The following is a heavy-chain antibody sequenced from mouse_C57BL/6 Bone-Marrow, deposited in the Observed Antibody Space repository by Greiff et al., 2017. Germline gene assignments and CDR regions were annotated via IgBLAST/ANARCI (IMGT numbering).Heavy chain of an antibody. CDR1: GYTFTSYW. CDR3: AILTGTDY. Sequence: QVQLQQPGAELVMPGASVKLSCKASGYTFTSYWMHWVKQRPGQGLEWIGEIDPSDSYTNYTQKFKGKTTLTADKSSSTAYRQLSSLTSEDSAVYDCAILTGTDYWGKGTTLTVVS. D-gene: IGHD4-1*01. CDR2: IDPSDSYT. V-gene: IGHV1-69*01. J-gene: IGHJ2*01.